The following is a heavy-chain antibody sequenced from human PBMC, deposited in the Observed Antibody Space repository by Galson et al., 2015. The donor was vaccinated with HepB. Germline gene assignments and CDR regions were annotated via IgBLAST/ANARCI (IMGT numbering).Heavy chain of an antibody. J-gene: IGHJ5*02. Sequence: SVKVSCKASGGTFSSYAISWVRQAPGQGLEWMGRIIPILGIANYAQKFQGRVTITAGKSTSTAYMELSSLRSEDTAVYYCARDRMTAIPGWFDPWGQGTLVTVSS. D-gene: IGHD2-21*02. CDR2: IIPILGIA. CDR1: GGTFSSYA. V-gene: IGHV1-69*04. CDR3: ARDRMTAIPGWFDP.